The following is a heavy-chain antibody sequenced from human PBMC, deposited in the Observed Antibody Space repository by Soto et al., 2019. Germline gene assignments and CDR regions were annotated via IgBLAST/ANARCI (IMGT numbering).Heavy chain of an antibody. CDR1: GFTFSAYA. V-gene: IGHV3-23*01. D-gene: IGHD2-8*01. CDR3: AKDATAVNGVWDPFDM. J-gene: IGHJ3*02. CDR2: VGGSDTDK. Sequence: EAQLLESGGGVVQPGGSLRLSCAASGFTFSAYAMSWFRQAPGKGLQWVSGVGGSDTDKHYADSVRGRFTVSRDNSKNTLYLQMNSLRADDTAVYYCAKDATAVNGVWDPFDMWGQGTEVTVSS.